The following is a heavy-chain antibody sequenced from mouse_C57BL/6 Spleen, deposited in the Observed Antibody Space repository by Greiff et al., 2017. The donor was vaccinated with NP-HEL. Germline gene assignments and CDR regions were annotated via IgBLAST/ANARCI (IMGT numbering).Heavy chain of an antibody. CDR3: AMEGITTVVDYWYFDV. J-gene: IGHJ1*03. Sequence: EVQGVESGGGLVKPGGSLKLSCAASGFTFSDYGMHWVRQAPEKGLEWVAYISSGSSTIYYADTVKGRFTISRDNAKNTLFLQMTSLRSEDTAMYYWAMEGITTVVDYWYFDVWGTGTTVTVAS. CDR2: ISSGSSTI. V-gene: IGHV5-17*01. D-gene: IGHD1-1*01. CDR1: GFTFSDYG.